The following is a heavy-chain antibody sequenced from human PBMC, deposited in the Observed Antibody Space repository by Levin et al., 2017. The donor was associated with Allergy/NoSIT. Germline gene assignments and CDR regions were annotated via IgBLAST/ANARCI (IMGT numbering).Heavy chain of an antibody. J-gene: IGHJ6*02. Sequence: GASVKVSCKASGGSFNSYAFNWVRQAPGQGLEWMGGIIPIFDTSSYPQKFQGRVTITADKSTSTSYMELSGLRSEDTAVYYCARSRYGSASFELDYYYYYGMDVWGQGTTVTVSS. CDR2: IIPIFDTS. V-gene: IGHV1-69*06. CDR3: ARSRYGSASFELDYYYYYGMDV. D-gene: IGHD3-10*01. CDR1: GGSFNSYA.